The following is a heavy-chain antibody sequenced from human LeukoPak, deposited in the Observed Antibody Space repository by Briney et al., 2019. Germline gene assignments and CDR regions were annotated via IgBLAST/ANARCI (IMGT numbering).Heavy chain of an antibody. CDR2: ISGSGDSS. V-gene: IGHV3-23*01. J-gene: IGHJ3*02. D-gene: IGHD6-19*01. CDR3: ARRGAASGAFDI. Sequence: GGSLRLSCAASGFTFTNYAMTWVRQAPGKGLEWVSAISGSGDSSYYADSVKGRFTISRDNSKNTLYLQMNSLRAEDTAVYYCARRGAASGAFDIWGQGTMVTVSS. CDR1: GFTFTNYA.